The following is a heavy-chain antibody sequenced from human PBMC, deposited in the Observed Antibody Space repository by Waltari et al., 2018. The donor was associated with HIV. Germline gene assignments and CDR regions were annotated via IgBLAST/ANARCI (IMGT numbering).Heavy chain of an antibody. J-gene: IGHJ4*02. CDR2: INQAGTER. CDR3: ATTHGSGDYDNDFDY. Sequence: EVQLVESGGGWVQPGGSLPLTCEASGFTFTFFWFSWVRQASGQGVEWVANINQAGTERHYVDSVRGRFTISRDNGKTSVFLQMNSLTVEDTAVYYCATTHGSGDYDNDFDYWGQGTLV. CDR1: GFTFTFFW. V-gene: IGHV3-7*01. D-gene: IGHD3-10*01.